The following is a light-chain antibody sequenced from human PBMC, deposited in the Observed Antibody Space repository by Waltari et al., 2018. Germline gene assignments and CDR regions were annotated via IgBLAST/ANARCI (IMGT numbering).Light chain of an antibody. J-gene: IGKJ4*01. V-gene: IGKV1-8*01. CDR1: QGISSY. Sequence: AIRITQSPSSLSASTGDRVTITCRASQGISSYLAWYQQKPGKAPKLLIYAASTLQSGVPSRFSDSGSGTDFTLTISCLQSEDFATYYCQQYYSYPTFGGGTKVEIK. CDR2: AAS. CDR3: QQYYSYPT.